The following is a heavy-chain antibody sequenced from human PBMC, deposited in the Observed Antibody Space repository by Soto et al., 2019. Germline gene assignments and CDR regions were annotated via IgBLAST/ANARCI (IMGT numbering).Heavy chain of an antibody. Sequence: ASVKVSCKASGYTFTVYYMHCVVQAPLQWREWMGWINPNSGGTSYAQKFQGRVTMTRDTSISTAYMELSRLRSDDTAVYYCARRFVVVPAATGSRYYYGMDVWGQGTTVTVSS. V-gene: IGHV1-2*02. J-gene: IGHJ6*02. CDR1: GYTFTVYY. CDR2: INPNSGGT. D-gene: IGHD2-2*01. CDR3: ARRFVVVPAATGSRYYYGMDV.